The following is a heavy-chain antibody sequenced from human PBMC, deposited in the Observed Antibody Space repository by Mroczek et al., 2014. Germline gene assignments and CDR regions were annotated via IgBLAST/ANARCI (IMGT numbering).Heavy chain of an antibody. J-gene: IGHJ4*02. Sequence: VQLVESGGGLIQPGGVPSRLSCAASGFTVSSNYMSWVRQAPGKGLEWVSVIYSGGSTYYADSVKGRFTISRDNSKNTLYLQMNSLRAEDTAVYYCARVGSYYLLRGLYFDYWGQGTLVTVSS. V-gene: IGHV3-53*01. CDR3: ARVGSYYLLRGLYFDY. CDR1: GFTVSSNY. D-gene: IGHD1-26*01. CDR2: IYSGGST.